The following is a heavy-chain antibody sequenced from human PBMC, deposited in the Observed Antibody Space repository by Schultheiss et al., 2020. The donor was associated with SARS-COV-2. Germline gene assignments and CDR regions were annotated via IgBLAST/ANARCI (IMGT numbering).Heavy chain of an antibody. J-gene: IGHJ6*02. Sequence: GESLKISCAASGFTVSSNYMSWVRQAPGKGLEWVSAISGSGGSTYYADSVKGRFTISRDNSKNTLYLQMNSLRAEDTAVYYCARHFLGRYALDVWGQGTTVTVSS. D-gene: IGHD3-3*01. CDR3: ARHFLGRYALDV. V-gene: IGHV3-23*01. CDR1: GFTVSSNY. CDR2: ISGSGGST.